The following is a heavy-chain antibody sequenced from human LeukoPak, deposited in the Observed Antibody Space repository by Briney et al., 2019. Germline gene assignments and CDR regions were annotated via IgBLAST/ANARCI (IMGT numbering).Heavy chain of an antibody. V-gene: IGHV3-23*01. CDR3: ASENDAFDI. CDR2: LGISGDYA. J-gene: IGHJ3*02. Sequence: PGGSLRLSCVASGFTLSSYAVSWVRQAPGKGLQWVSSLGISGDYAWYADSVKGRFTISRDNSKSTLYLLMNSLRAEDTAVYYCASENDAFDIWGPGTVVTVSS. CDR1: GFTLSSYA.